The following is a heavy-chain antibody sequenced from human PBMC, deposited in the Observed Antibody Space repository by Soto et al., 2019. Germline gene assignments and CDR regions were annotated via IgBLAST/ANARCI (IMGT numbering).Heavy chain of an antibody. CDR1: GGSISSYY. CDR3: AREDSFYDILTGITLNWFDP. CDR2: IYYSGST. J-gene: IGHJ5*02. V-gene: IGHV4-59*01. D-gene: IGHD3-9*01. Sequence: SETLSLTCTVSGGSISSYYWSWIRQPPGKGLEWIGYIYYSGSTNYNPSLKSRVTISVDTSKNQFSLKLSSVTAADTAVYYCAREDSFYDILTGITLNWFDPWGQGTLVTVSS.